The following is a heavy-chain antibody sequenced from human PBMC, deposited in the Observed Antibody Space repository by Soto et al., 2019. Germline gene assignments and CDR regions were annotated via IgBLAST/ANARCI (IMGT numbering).Heavy chain of an antibody. CDR1: GYTFTSYD. CDR3: ARGPRSGSYPNWFDP. Sequence: ASVKVSCKASGYTFTSYDINWVRRATGQGLEWMGWMNPNSGNTGYAQKFQGRVTMTRNTSISTAYMELSSLRSEDTAVYYCARGPRSGSYPNWFDPWGQGTLVTVSS. V-gene: IGHV1-8*01. CDR2: MNPNSGNT. D-gene: IGHD3-10*01. J-gene: IGHJ5*02.